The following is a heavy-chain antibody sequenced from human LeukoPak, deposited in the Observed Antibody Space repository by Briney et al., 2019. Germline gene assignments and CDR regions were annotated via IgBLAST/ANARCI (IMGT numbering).Heavy chain of an antibody. J-gene: IGHJ4*02. CDR1: GFTFTDYY. Sequence: ASVKVSCKTSGFTFTDYYMHWRRQAPGQGLEWMGLINSKSGDTKYAEKFQGRGIMTRDTSISTVYFELIRLRSDDTAVYYCVRGGPSRGTGFYFFDYWGQGTLITVSS. D-gene: IGHD6-19*01. V-gene: IGHV1-2*02. CDR3: VRGGPSRGTGFYFFDY. CDR2: INSKSGDT.